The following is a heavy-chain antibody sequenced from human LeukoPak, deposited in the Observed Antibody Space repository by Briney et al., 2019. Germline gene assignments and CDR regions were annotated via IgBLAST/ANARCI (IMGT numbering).Heavy chain of an antibody. CDR2: ISGSGGST. Sequence: GGSLGLSCAASGFTFSSYEMNWVRQAPGKGLEWVSAISGSGGSTYYADSVKGRFTISRDNSKNTLYLQMNSLRAEDTAVYYCAKDYYDSSGYFDYWGQGTLVTVSS. CDR1: GFTFSSYE. V-gene: IGHV3-23*01. CDR3: AKDYYDSSGYFDY. D-gene: IGHD3-22*01. J-gene: IGHJ4*02.